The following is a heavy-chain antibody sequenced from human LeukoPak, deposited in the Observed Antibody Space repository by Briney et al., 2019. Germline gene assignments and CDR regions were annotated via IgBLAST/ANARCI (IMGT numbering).Heavy chain of an antibody. CDR3: AKADYGDGNWFDP. J-gene: IGHJ5*02. D-gene: IGHD4-17*01. CDR1: GFTFSSYA. V-gene: IGHV3-30*04. Sequence: GGSLRLSCAASGFTFSSYAMSWVRQAPGKGLEWVAVISYDGSNKYYADSVKGRFIISRDNSKNTLYLQMDGLRADDTAVYYCAKADYGDGNWFDPWGQGTLVTVSS. CDR2: ISYDGSNK.